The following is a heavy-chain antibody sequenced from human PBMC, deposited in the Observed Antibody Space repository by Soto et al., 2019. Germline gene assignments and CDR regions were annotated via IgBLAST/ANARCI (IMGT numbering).Heavy chain of an antibody. CDR3: ARGGGGGLFDP. CDR1: GFSFSDSY. CDR2: ISPRSTFR. V-gene: IGHV3-11*05. J-gene: IGHJ5*02. Sequence: QVQLVESGGDLVKPGGSLRLSCAPSGFSFSDSYMSWIRQAPGKGLEWISYISPRSTFRDYADSVKGRFTISRDSVKNALYLQMNNQTADDKGVYYCARGGGGGLFDPWGQGSVVTVSS. D-gene: IGHD2-21*01.